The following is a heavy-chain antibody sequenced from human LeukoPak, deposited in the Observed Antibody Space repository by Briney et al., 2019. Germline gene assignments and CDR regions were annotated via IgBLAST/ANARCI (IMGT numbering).Heavy chain of an antibody. V-gene: IGHV3-33*08. CDR3: ARDRGLSYFDY. CDR2: IWYDGSRK. D-gene: IGHD3-16*01. CDR1: GFTFSSYA. J-gene: IGHJ4*02. Sequence: GRSLRLSCAASGFTFSSYAMHWVRQAPGKGLEWVAVIWYDGSRKYYVDSVKGRFTISKDNSKNTLDLEMNSLRVDDTAVYYCARDRGLSYFDYWGQGTLVTVSS.